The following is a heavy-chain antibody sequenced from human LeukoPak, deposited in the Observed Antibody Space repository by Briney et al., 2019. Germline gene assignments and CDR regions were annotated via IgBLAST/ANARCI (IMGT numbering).Heavy chain of an antibody. D-gene: IGHD4-17*01. CDR2: MNPNSGNT. CDR1: GYTFTSYD. Sequence: ASVKVSCKASGYTFTSYDINWVRQASGQGREWMGWMNPNSGNTGYAQKFQGRVTMTRNTSISTAYMELSSLRSEDTAVYYCAMDYDDQPPGNDYWGQGTLVTVSS. J-gene: IGHJ4*02. CDR3: AMDYDDQPPGNDY. V-gene: IGHV1-8*01.